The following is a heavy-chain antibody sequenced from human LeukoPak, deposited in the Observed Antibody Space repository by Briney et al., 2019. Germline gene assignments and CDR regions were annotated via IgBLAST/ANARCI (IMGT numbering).Heavy chain of an antibody. CDR3: ARMATGFYYYYYMDV. CDR1: GGFISSSSYY. J-gene: IGHJ6*03. Sequence: KPSETLSLTCTVSGGFISSSSYYWGWIRQPPGKGLEWIGSIYYSGSTYYNPSLKSRVTISVDTSKNQFSLKLSSVTAADTAVYYCARMATGFYYYYYMDVWGKGTTVTVSS. D-gene: IGHD5-24*01. V-gene: IGHV4-39*01. CDR2: IYYSGST.